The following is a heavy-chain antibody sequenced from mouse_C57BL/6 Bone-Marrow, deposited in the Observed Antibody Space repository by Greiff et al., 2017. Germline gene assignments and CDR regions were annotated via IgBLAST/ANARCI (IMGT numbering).Heavy chain of an antibody. V-gene: IGHV14-4*01. J-gene: IGHJ3*01. D-gene: IGHD2-3*01. CDR2: IDPENGDT. Sequence: VQLQQSGPELVRPWASVTMTCTASGFNIKDDYMHWVKQRPEQGLEWIGGIDPENGDTEYASKFPGKATITADTSSNTAYLQLSSPTSENTAVYYCTRGYYEAYWGQGTLVTVSA. CDR3: TRGYYEAY. CDR1: GFNIKDDY.